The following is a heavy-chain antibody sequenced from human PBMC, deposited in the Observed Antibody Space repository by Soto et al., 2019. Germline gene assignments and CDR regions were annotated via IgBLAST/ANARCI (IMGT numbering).Heavy chain of an antibody. Sequence: SETLSLTCTVSGDSITRSNFYWGWIRQPPGKGLEWLGSIFYSGSTFYNPALKSRVTFSVDTSKNHFSLKLSSVTAADTAVYYCARHKTTMLTVVSAFDHWGQGTRVTVSS. CDR2: IFYSGST. J-gene: IGHJ5*02. CDR3: ARHKTTMLTVVSAFDH. CDR1: GDSITRSNFY. D-gene: IGHD3-22*01. V-gene: IGHV4-39*02.